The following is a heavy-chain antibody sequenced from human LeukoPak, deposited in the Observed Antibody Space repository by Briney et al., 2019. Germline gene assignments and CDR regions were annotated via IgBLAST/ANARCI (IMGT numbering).Heavy chain of an antibody. Sequence: GGSLRLSCAASGFTVSSNYMSWVRQAPGKGLEWVSVIYSGGSTYYADSVKGRFTISRDNSKNTLYLQMNSLRAEDTAVYYCARAGVGFGEAGDAFDIWGQGTMVTVSS. CDR1: GFTVSSNY. CDR3: ARAGVGFGEAGDAFDI. J-gene: IGHJ3*02. V-gene: IGHV3-53*01. CDR2: IYSGGST. D-gene: IGHD3-10*01.